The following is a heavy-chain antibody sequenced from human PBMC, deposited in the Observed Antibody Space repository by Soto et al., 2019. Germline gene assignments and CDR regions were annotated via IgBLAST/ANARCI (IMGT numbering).Heavy chain of an antibody. CDR3: ARLTCSGGSCYWDY. J-gene: IGHJ4*02. Sequence: SETLSLTCTVSGGSISSYYWSWIRQPPGKGLEWIGYIYYSGSTNYNPSLKSRVTISVDTSKNQFSLKLSYVTAADTAVYYCARLTCSGGSCYWDYWGQGTLVTVSS. CDR1: GGSISSYY. D-gene: IGHD2-15*01. CDR2: IYYSGST. V-gene: IGHV4-59*08.